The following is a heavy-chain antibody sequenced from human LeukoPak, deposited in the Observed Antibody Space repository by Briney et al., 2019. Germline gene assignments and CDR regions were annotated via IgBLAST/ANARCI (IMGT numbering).Heavy chain of an antibody. D-gene: IGHD6-19*01. CDR2: INHSGST. Sequence: PSETLSLTCAVYGGSFSGYYWSWIRQPPGKGLEWIGEINHSGSTNYNPSLKSRVTISVDTSKNQFSLKLSSVTAADTAVYYCARQDSSGWYEGALFDYWGQGTLVTVSS. V-gene: IGHV4-34*01. CDR3: ARQDSSGWYEGALFDY. J-gene: IGHJ4*02. CDR1: GGSFSGYY.